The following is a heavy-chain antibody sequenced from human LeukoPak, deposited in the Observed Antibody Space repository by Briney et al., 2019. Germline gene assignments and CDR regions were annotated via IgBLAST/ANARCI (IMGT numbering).Heavy chain of an antibody. CDR2: ISGSGGST. CDR3: ANAVRFLEWSFDY. D-gene: IGHD3-3*01. J-gene: IGHJ4*02. V-gene: IGHV3-23*01. CDR1: GFTFSSYA. Sequence: GGSLRLSCAASGFTFSSYAMSWVRQAPGKGLEWVSAISGSGGSTYYADSVKGRFTISRDNSKNTLYLQMNSLRAEDTAVYYCANAVRFLEWSFDYWGQGTLVTVSS.